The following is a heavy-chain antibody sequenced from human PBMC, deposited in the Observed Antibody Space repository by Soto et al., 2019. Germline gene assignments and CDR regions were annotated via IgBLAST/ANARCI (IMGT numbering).Heavy chain of an antibody. CDR2: MNPNSGNT. J-gene: IGHJ6*03. CDR3: ARGEGSGSYYIRPLYYYMDV. Sequence: ASVKVSCKASGYTFTSYDINWVRQATGQGLEWMGWMNPNSGNTGYAQKFQGRVTMTRNTSISTAYMELSSLRSEDTAVYYCARGEGSGSYYIRPLYYYMDVWGKGTTVTASS. D-gene: IGHD3-10*01. V-gene: IGHV1-8*01. CDR1: GYTFTSYD.